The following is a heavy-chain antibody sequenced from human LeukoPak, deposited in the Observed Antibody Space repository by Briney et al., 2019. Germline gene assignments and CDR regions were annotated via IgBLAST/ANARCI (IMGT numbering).Heavy chain of an antibody. CDR1: GGSFGDFA. CDR3: AATSIIFNWFDP. V-gene: IGHV1-69*05. CDR2: SVPMSDTK. J-gene: IGHJ5*02. Sequence: SVKVSCKASGGSFGDFAIIWVRQAPGHGLEWMGRSVPMSDTKDYAQKFQGRGTFTTDESTTTAHMELSNLSPEDTAVYYCAATSIIFNWFDPWGQGTLVTVSS. D-gene: IGHD1-14*01.